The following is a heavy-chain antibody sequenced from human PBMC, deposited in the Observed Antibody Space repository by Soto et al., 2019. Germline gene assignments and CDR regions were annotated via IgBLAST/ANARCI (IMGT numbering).Heavy chain of an antibody. J-gene: IGHJ4*02. CDR3: ARGRLRYFAWLPPFGY. V-gene: IGHV1-18*01. CDR2: ISAYNGNT. D-gene: IGHD3-9*01. Sequence: QVQLVQSGAEVKKPGASLKVSCQASGYTFTSYGISWVRQAPGQGLEWLGWISAYNGNTNYAQKLQGRVTMTTDTSTSTAYMELRSLRSDDTAVYYWARGRLRYFAWLPPFGYCGQVPLVTVSS. CDR1: GYTFTSYG.